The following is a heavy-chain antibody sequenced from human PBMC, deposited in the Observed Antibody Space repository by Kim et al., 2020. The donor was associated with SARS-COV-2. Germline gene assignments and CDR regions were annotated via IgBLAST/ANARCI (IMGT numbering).Heavy chain of an antibody. V-gene: IGHV3-21*01. Sequence: GGSLRLSCAASGFTFSSYSMNWVRQAPGKGLEWVSSISSSSSYIYYADSVKGRFTISRDNAKNSLYLQMNSLRAEDTAVYYCARGSLETYYDILTGYYNIDYWGQGTLVTVSS. D-gene: IGHD3-9*01. CDR2: ISSSSSYI. J-gene: IGHJ4*02. CDR1: GFTFSSYS. CDR3: ARGSLETYYDILTGYYNIDY.